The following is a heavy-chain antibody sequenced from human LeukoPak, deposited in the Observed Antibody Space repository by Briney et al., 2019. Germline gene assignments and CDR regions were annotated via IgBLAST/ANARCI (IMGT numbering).Heavy chain of an antibody. CDR1: GGTFSSYA. V-gene: IGHV1-69*04. Sequence: SVKVSCKASGGTFSSYAISWVRQAPGQGLEWMGRIIPILGIANYAQKFQGRVTITADKSTSTAYMELSSLRSEDTAVYYCARAGTAYYYYNYIDVWGKGTTVTVSS. CDR3: ARAGTAYYYYNYIDV. J-gene: IGHJ6*03. CDR2: IIPILGIA. D-gene: IGHD1-7*01.